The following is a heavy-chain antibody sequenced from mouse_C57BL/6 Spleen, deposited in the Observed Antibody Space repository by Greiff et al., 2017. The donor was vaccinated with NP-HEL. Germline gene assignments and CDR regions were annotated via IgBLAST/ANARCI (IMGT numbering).Heavy chain of an antibody. CDR1: GYAFSSSW. V-gene: IGHV1-82*01. CDR2: IYPGDGDT. J-gene: IGHJ3*01. Sequence: VQLQQSGPELVKPGASVKISCKASGYAFSSSWMNWVKQRPGKGLEWIGRIYPGDGDTNYNGKFKGKATLTADKSSSTAYMQLSSLTSEDSAVYLCAREDPEGFAYWGQGTLVTVSA. CDR3: AREDPEGFAY.